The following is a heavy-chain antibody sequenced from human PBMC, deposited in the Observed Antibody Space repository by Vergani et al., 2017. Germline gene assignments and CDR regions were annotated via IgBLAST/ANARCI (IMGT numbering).Heavy chain of an antibody. D-gene: IGHD3-3*01. J-gene: IGHJ4*02. Sequence: QVQLQQWGGGLLKPSETLSLTCVVNGGSFTSYHWTWIRQSPGEGLEWVGDIDHAGRPDYNPSLKSRLTMSVDKSRNQFSLTLNSVTATDTAIYFCARHGGSGNYYHLFDSWGQGTLVIVSS. V-gene: IGHV4-34*01. CDR2: IDHAGRP. CDR1: GGSFTSYH. CDR3: ARHGGSGNYYHLFDS.